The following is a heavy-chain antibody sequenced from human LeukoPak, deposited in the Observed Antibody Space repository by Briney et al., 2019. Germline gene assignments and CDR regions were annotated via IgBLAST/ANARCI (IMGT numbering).Heavy chain of an antibody. CDR2: IYTSGST. Sequence: SQTLSLTCTVSGGSISSGSYYWSWIRQPAGKGLEWIGRIYTSGSTNYNPSLKSRVTISVDTSKNQFSLKLSSVTAADTAVYYCAREEVAVHYYYYYMDVWGKGTTVTISS. CDR1: GGSISSGSYY. CDR3: AREEVAVHYYYYYMDV. D-gene: IGHD5-24*01. J-gene: IGHJ6*03. V-gene: IGHV4-61*02.